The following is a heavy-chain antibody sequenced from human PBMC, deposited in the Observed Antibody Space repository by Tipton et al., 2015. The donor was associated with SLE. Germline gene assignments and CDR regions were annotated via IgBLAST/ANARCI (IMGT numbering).Heavy chain of an antibody. CDR1: GVNFGAYW. CDR2: TNQDGAIR. D-gene: IGHD2-15*01. CDR3: TRGIDPGSSRISDY. V-gene: IGHV3-74*01. J-gene: IGHJ4*02. Sequence: SLRLSCAASGVNFGAYWMHWVRQAPGKGLVWISRTNQDGAIRSYEDSVKGRFIISRDNSKSTLYLQMNNVRVEDTALYYCTRGIDPGSSRISDYWGQGTLVSVSS.